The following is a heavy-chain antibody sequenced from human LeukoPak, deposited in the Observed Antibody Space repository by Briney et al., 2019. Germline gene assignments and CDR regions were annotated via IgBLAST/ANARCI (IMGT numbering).Heavy chain of an antibody. D-gene: IGHD4-11*01. CDR2: INHSGST. V-gene: IGHV4-34*01. CDR1: GGSFSGYY. CDR3: ARRPVPRYSNCGYNWFDP. Sequence: PSETLSLTCAVYGGSFSGYYWSWIRQPPGKGLEWIGEINHSGSTNYNPSLKSRVTISVDTSKNQFSLKLSSVTAADTAVYYCARRPVPRYSNCGYNWFDPWGQGTLVTVSS. J-gene: IGHJ5*02.